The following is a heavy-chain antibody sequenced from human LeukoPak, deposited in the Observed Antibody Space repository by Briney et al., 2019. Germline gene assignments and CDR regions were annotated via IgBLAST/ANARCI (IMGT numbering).Heavy chain of an antibody. CDR3: ARGRYCSGGSCYVFDY. D-gene: IGHD2-15*01. J-gene: IGHJ4*02. Sequence: ASVKVSCKASGYTFTSYGISWVRQAPGQGLEWMGWSSAYNGNTNYAQKLQGRVTMTTDTSTSTAYMELSSLRSEDTAVYYCARGRYCSGGSCYVFDYWGQGTLVTVSS. CDR2: SSAYNGNT. CDR1: GYTFTSYG. V-gene: IGHV1-18*01.